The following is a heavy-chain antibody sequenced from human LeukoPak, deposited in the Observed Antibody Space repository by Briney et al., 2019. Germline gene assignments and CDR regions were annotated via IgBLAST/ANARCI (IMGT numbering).Heavy chain of an antibody. D-gene: IGHD1-26*01. V-gene: IGHV4-4*09. Sequence: SETLSLTCTVSGGSISSYYWSWIRQPPGKGLEWIGYIYTSGSTNYNPSLKSRVTISVDTSKNQFSLKLSSVTAADTAVYYCARLPGYYYYMDVWGKGTTVTVFS. CDR1: GGSISSYY. CDR2: IYTSGST. J-gene: IGHJ6*03. CDR3: ARLPGYYYYMDV.